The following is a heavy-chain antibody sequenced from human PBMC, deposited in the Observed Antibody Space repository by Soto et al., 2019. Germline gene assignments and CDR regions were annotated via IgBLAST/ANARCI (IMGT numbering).Heavy chain of an antibody. CDR3: VHWNDEDVD. Sequence: EVVLFEAGGGLAQPGGSLRLSCVASGFTFSKYAMNWVRQAPGKGLEWVASISGTAVSTDYADSVKGRFTISRDNSNNTVSLQMDNLRVEDTATYCCVHWNDEDVDWGQGTLVAVSS. V-gene: IGHV3-23*01. D-gene: IGHD1-1*01. CDR2: ISGTAVST. CDR1: GFTFSKYA. J-gene: IGHJ4*01.